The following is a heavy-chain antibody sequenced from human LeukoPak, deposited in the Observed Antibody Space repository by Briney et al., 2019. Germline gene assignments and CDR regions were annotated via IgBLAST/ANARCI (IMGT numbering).Heavy chain of an antibody. CDR3: ARGTLL. CDR2: INHSGST. V-gene: IGHV4-34*01. CDR1: GGSFRGYY. J-gene: IGHJ4*02. Sequence: SETLSLTCAVYGGSFRGYYWSWIRQPPGKGLEWIGEINHSGSTNYNPSLKSRVTISVDTSKNQFSLKLSSVIAADMAVYYCARGTLLWGQGTLVTVSS.